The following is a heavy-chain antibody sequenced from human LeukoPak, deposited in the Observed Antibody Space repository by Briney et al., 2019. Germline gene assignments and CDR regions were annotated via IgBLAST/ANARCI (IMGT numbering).Heavy chain of an antibody. D-gene: IGHD3-3*01. CDR1: GGSISSYY. CDR2: IYYSGST. CDR3: ASQGYDFWSGYYSFPNWFDP. J-gene: IGHJ5*02. Sequence: PSETLSLTCTVSGGSISSYYWSWIRQPPGKGLEWIGYIYYSGSTNYNPSLKSRVTISVDTSKNQFSLKLSSVTAADTAVYYCASQGYDFWSGYYSFPNWFDPWGQGTLVTVSS. V-gene: IGHV4-59*08.